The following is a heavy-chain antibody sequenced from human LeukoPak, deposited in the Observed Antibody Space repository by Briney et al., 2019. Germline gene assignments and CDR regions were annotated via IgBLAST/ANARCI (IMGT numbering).Heavy chain of an antibody. D-gene: IGHD3-22*01. Sequence: GGSLRLSCAASGFTFSSYAMSWVRQAPGKGLEWVSAISGSGGSTYYADSVKGRFTISRDNSRNTLYLQMNSLRAEDTAVYYCAKGVRRSSDYSSPVDYWGQGILVTVSS. CDR2: ISGSGGST. CDR3: AKGVRRSSDYSSPVDY. V-gene: IGHV3-23*01. CDR1: GFTFSSYA. J-gene: IGHJ4*02.